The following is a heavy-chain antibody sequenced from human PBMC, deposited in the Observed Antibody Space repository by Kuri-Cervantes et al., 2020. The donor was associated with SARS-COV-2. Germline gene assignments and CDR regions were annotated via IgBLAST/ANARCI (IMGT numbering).Heavy chain of an antibody. CDR2: IYYNGST. Sequence: SETLSLTCTVSGSSVSSGSYYWSWIRQPPGKGLEWIGYIYYNGSTNYNPSLKSRVTISVDTSKNQFSLKLSSVTAADTAMYYCARHDYRDPLTYDYGLDVWGQGTTVTVSS. J-gene: IGHJ6*02. CDR3: ARHDYRDPLTYDYGLDV. D-gene: IGHD4-17*01. V-gene: IGHV4-61*01. CDR1: GSSVSSGSYY.